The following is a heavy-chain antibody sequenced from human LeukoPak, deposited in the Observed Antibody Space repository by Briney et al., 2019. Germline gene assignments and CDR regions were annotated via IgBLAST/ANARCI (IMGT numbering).Heavy chain of an antibody. V-gene: IGHV3-23*01. J-gene: IGHJ4*02. CDR2: ISGSGGST. Sequence: GGSLRLSCAASGFTFSSYSMNWVRQAPGKGLEWVSAISGSGGSTYYADSVKGRFTISRDNSKNMLYLQMNSLRAEDTAVYYCAKDAYDSSGYYHDHWGQGTLVTVSS. CDR3: AKDAYDSSGYYHDH. D-gene: IGHD3-22*01. CDR1: GFTFSSYS.